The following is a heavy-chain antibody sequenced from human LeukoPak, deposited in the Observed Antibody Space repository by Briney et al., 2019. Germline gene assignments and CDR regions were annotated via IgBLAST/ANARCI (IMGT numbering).Heavy chain of an antibody. Sequence: GGSLRLSCVASGFTLSNFWMYWVRQGPGKGLEWLANINQGGNVQHYVDSVKGRFTISKDNAENSLSLHMNSLRADDTAVYYCARGDGGDQGYFQDWGQGTLVTVPS. CDR2: INQGGNVQ. V-gene: IGHV3-7*04. CDR3: ARGDGGDQGYFQD. J-gene: IGHJ1*01. CDR1: GFTLSNFW. D-gene: IGHD4-23*01.